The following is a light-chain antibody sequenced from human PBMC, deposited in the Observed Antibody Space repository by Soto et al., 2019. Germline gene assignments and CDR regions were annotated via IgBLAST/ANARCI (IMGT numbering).Light chain of an antibody. CDR3: QQYDNVPRT. Sequence: DIQMTQSPSSLSASVGVRVTITCQASQDITNDLTWYQQKPGKAPKVLLYEASNLETGVPSRFSGSGSGTDFTVTISSRQPEDSATYFCQQYDNVPRTFGGGTKVESK. V-gene: IGKV1-33*01. CDR1: QDITND. CDR2: EAS. J-gene: IGKJ4*01.